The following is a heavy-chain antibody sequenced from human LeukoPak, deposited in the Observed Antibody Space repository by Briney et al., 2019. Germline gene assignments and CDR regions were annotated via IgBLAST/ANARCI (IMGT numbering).Heavy chain of an antibody. CDR3: ARDRPTGASRVFVVQ. Sequence: GGSLRLSCTASGFSFSTYAMTWVRQAPGKGLEWVSSMSSGSRYIYYADSVRGRFTISRDNTKNSLYLLMNNLRAEDTAIYYCARDRPTGASRVFVVQWGQGTPVTVSS. D-gene: IGHD2-15*01. CDR1: GFSFSTYA. J-gene: IGHJ4*02. CDR2: MSSGSRYI. V-gene: IGHV3-21*06.